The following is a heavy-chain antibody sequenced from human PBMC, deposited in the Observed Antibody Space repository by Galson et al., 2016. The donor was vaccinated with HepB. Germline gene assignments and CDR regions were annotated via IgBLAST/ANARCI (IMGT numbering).Heavy chain of an antibody. CDR1: GGSIRSNTLY. CDR3: ATCSTSSGRFEY. D-gene: IGHD2-2*01. CDR2: VSYSGRA. V-gene: IGHV4-39*01. Sequence: SETLSLTCTVSGGSIRSNTLYWGWIRQPPGKGLEWIGSVSYSGRALYKPSLKSRVTISVDTSNNQFSLRLSTVTAADTAVYYCATCSTSSGRFEYWGQGTPVTVSS. J-gene: IGHJ4*02.